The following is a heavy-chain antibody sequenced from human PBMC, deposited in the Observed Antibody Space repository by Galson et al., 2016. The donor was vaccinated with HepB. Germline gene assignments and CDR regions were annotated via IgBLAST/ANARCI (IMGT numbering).Heavy chain of an antibody. D-gene: IGHD3-3*01. CDR2: INHSGNT. Sequence: SETLSLTCGVFGGTFTGYYWTWIRQPPGKGLEWIGEINHSGNTNYNPSIKSRVTLSVDMSKQQFTLELTSVTAADTAIYYCERGTYYDSATRFDPWGQGTLVTGAS. CDR1: GGTFTGYY. J-gene: IGHJ5*02. V-gene: IGHV4-34*01. CDR3: ERGTYYDSATRFDP.